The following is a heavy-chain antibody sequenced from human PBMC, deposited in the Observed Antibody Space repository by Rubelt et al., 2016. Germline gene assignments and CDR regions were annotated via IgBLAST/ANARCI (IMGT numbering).Heavy chain of an antibody. CDR2: IRSNTYGEAP. V-gene: IGHV3-49*03. J-gene: IGHJ4*02. CDR1: GFTFGDCG. CDR3: SRARGYDFWVDS. D-gene: IGHD3-3*01. Sequence: GGGLVQPGRSLRLSCTASGFTFGDCGMSWFRQAPGKGPEWVGFIRSNTYGEAPQYAASVRGRFTISRDDSKSVASLHMNSLKTEDTAIYYCSRARGYDFWVDSWGQGTLVTVSS.